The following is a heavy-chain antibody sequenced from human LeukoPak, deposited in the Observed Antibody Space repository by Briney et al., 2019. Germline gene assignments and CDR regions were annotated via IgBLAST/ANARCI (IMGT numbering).Heavy chain of an antibody. CDR2: IYYSGST. CDR1: GGSISSSSYY. CDR3: ARGPLLVRGLYYFDY. V-gene: IGHV4-39*07. D-gene: IGHD3-10*01. Sequence: SETLSLTCTVSGGSISSSSYYWGWIRQPPGKGLECIGSIYYSGSTYYNPSLKSRVTISVDTSKNQFSLKLSSVTAADTAVYYCARGPLLVRGLYYFDYWGQGTLVTVSS. J-gene: IGHJ4*02.